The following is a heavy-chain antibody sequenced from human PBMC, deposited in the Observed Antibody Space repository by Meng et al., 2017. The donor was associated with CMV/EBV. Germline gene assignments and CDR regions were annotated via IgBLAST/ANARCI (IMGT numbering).Heavy chain of an antibody. CDR3: ARGGIAAAGLH. Sequence: QLQESGPGLVKPSETLPLPCTVSGGSISSSSYYWGWIRQPPGKGLEWIGSIYYSGSTYYNPSLKSRVTISVDTSKNQFSLKLSSVTAADTAVYYCARGGIAAAGLHWGQGTLVTVSS. CDR2: IYYSGST. J-gene: IGHJ4*02. CDR1: GGSISSSSYY. V-gene: IGHV4-39*07. D-gene: IGHD6-13*01.